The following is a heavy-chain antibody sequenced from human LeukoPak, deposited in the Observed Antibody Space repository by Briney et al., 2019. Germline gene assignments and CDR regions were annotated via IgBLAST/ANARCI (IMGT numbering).Heavy chain of an antibody. CDR1: GFTFSAYS. J-gene: IGHJ4*02. Sequence: GGSLRLSCAASGFTFSAYSRNWVRQAPGKGVEWISYIGISSGNTKYADSVKGRFTISGDKAKNSLYLQMNRLRVEDTAVYYCARDYKYAFDNWGQGTLVTVSS. CDR2: IGISSGNT. CDR3: ARDYKYAFDN. V-gene: IGHV3-48*01. D-gene: IGHD5-24*01.